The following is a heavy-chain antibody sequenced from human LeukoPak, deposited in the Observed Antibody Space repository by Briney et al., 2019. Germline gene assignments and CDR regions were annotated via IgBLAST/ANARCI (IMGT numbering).Heavy chain of an antibody. CDR2: MNRNGSTT. Sequence: GGSLRRSCAASGFTVTNYWMVWDRQAPGKGLVWVSRMNRNGSTTTYADSVKGRFTISRDNAKHTLYLQTNSLRAEDTAVYYCANAGKYSYTWHIPYWGQGTLVTVSS. V-gene: IGHV3-74*01. D-gene: IGHD6-6*01. J-gene: IGHJ4*02. CDR1: GFTVTNYW. CDR3: ANAGKYSYTWHIPY.